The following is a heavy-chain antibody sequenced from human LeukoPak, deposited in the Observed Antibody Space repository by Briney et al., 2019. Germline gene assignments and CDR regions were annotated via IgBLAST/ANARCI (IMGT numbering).Heavy chain of an antibody. CDR3: ATANYYYDSSGYYNNWFDP. Sequence: KTSETLSLACAVYGGSFSIYYWSWIRQPPGKGLEWIGEINHSGSTNYNPSLKSRVTISVDTSKKQFSLKLSSVTAADTAVYYCATANYYYDSSGYYNNWFDPWGQGTLVTVSS. V-gene: IGHV4-34*01. D-gene: IGHD3-22*01. J-gene: IGHJ5*02. CDR2: INHSGST. CDR1: GGSFSIYY.